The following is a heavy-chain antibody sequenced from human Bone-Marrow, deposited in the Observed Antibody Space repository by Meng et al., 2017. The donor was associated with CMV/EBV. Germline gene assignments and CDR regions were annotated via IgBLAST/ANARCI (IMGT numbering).Heavy chain of an antibody. D-gene: IGHD3-16*01. J-gene: IGHJ6*02. CDR1: GGSFSGYY. CDR3: ARGPPRYIWGTYGMDV. CDR2: INHSGST. Sequence: GSLRLSCAVYGGSFSGYYWSWIRQPPGKGLEWIGEINHSGSTNYNPSLKSRVTISVDTSKNQFSLKLSSVTAADTAVYYCARGPPRYIWGTYGMDVWGQGTTVTVSS. V-gene: IGHV4-34*01.